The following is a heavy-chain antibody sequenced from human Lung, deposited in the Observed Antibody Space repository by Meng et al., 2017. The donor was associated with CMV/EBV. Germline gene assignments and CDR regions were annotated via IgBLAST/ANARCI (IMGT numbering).Heavy chain of an antibody. D-gene: IGHD2-21*02. CDR2: IYHSGST. J-gene: IGHJ4*02. CDR3: ARVVTALWGYYFDY. Sequence: QGPLPESGPGPVEPSGALSLTCAGSGGSSISSNGWSWVRPPPGKGLEWIGEIYHSGSTNYNPSLKSRVTISVDKSKNQFSLKLSSVTAADTAVYYCARVVTALWGYYFDYWGQGTLVTVSS. CDR1: GGSSISSNG. V-gene: IGHV4-4*02.